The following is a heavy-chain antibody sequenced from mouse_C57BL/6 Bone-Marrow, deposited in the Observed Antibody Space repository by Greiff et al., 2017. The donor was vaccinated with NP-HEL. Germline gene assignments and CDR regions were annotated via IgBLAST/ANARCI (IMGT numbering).Heavy chain of an antibody. Sequence: VQLQQPGAELVRPGSSVKLSCKASGYTFTSYWMHWVKQRPIQGLEWIGNIDPSDSETHYNQKFKDKATLTVDKSSSTAYMQLSSLTSDDSAVYYCARLSWDVNCALDYWGQGTSVTVSA. CDR1: GYTFTSYW. CDR3: ARLSWDVNCALDY. V-gene: IGHV1-52*01. J-gene: IGHJ4*01. CDR2: IDPSDSET. D-gene: IGHD4-1*01.